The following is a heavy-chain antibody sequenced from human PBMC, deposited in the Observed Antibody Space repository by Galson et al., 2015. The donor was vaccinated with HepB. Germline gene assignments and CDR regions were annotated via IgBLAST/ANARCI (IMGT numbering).Heavy chain of an antibody. CDR1: GFNFSLYS. J-gene: IGHJ4*02. CDR3: ARALPSGIRGSRVFDH. V-gene: IGHV3-21*01. Sequence: SLRLSCAASGFNFSLYSMNWVRQAPGKGLEWVSSISSSGSYIYYGDSVKGRCTVSRDSAKTSVYLQMNSLRGDDTAVYYCARALPSGIRGSRVFDHWGQGTLVTVSS. CDR2: ISSSGSYI. D-gene: IGHD3-10*01.